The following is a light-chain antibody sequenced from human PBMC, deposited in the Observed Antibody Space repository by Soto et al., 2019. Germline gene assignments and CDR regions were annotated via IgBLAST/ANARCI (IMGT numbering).Light chain of an antibody. CDR2: SNN. CDR3: AAWDDSLNGVV. Sequence: QSVLTQPPSASGTPGQRVTISCSGNSTNIGSNNVNWYQQHPRRAPTLLIYSNNQRPSGVPDRFSGSKSGTSASLGNRGLQAEDEADYYCAAWDDSLNGVVFGGGTKLTVL. CDR1: STNIGSNN. J-gene: IGLJ2*01. V-gene: IGLV1-44*01.